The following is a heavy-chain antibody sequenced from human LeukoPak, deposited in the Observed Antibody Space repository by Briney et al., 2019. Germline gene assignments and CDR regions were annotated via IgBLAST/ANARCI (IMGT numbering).Heavy chain of an antibody. CDR2: IIPILGIA. V-gene: IGHV1-69*04. D-gene: IGHD1-26*01. Sequence: ASVKVSCKASGGTFTSYAISWVRQAPGQGLEWMGRIIPILGIANYAQKFQGRVTITADKSTSTAYMELSSLRSGDTAVYYCARGPTSGVAFDYWGQGTLVTVSS. CDR1: GGTFTSYA. CDR3: ARGPTSGVAFDY. J-gene: IGHJ4*02.